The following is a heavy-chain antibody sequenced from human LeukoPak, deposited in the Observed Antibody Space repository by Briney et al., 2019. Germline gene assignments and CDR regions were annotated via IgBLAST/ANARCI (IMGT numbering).Heavy chain of an antibody. J-gene: IGHJ4*02. CDR2: IIPIFGTA. CDR1: GGTFGSYA. Sequence: GASVKVSCKASGGTFGSYAISWVRQAPGQGLEWMGGIIPIFGTANYAQKFQGRVTITTDESTSTAYMELSSLRSEDTAVYYCARESNSSSSGWYDYWGQGTLVTVSS. CDR3: ARESNSSSSGWYDY. D-gene: IGHD6-6*01. V-gene: IGHV1-69*05.